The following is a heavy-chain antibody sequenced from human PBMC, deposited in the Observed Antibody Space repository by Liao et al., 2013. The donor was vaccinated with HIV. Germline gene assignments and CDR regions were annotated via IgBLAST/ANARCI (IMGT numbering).Heavy chain of an antibody. CDR2: MSYSGST. J-gene: IGHJ4*02. CDR3: ARLIAAAGRYGGYYFDF. Sequence: QVHLQQSGPGLVKPSETLSLTCTVSIGSISSYSWSWIRQPPGKGLELIAYMSYSGSTNHNPSLKSRVTMSVDTSKKQLSLKLSSVTAGDTAVYYCARLIAAAGRYGGYYFDFWGQGTLVTVSS. V-gene: IGHV4-59*01. D-gene: IGHD6-13*01. CDR1: IGSISSYS.